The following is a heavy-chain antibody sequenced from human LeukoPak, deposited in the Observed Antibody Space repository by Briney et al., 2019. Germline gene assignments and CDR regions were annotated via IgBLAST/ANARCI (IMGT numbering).Heavy chain of an antibody. D-gene: IGHD3-22*01. CDR3: AKGPHYDVSGYHDP. V-gene: IGHV3-9*01. Sequence: GGSLRLSCTTSGFTFDDYAMYWVRHAPGKGLEWVSGISWNSGRIGYADSVKGRFTISRDNAKNSLYLQMNSLRTEDTALYYCAKGPHYDVSGYHDPWGQGTPVTVSS. J-gene: IGHJ5*02. CDR1: GFTFDDYA. CDR2: ISWNSGRI.